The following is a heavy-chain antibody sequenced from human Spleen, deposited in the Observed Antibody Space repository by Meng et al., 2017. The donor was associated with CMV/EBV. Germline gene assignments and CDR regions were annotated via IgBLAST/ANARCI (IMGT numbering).Heavy chain of an antibody. Sequence: ASVKVSCKASGYTFTSYGISWVRQAPGQGPEWMGWVNPKTGDTIYAQKFQGRVTMTRDTSISTACMELSGLKFDDTAVYYCAREGTSSYWFRVLRYWGQGTLVTVSS. D-gene: IGHD6-19*01. J-gene: IGHJ4*02. CDR1: GYTFTSYG. CDR2: VNPKTGDT. V-gene: IGHV1-2*02. CDR3: AREGTSSYWFRVLRY.